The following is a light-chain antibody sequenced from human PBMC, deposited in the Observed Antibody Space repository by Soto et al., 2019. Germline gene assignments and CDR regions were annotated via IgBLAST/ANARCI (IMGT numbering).Light chain of an antibody. J-gene: IGKJ5*01. CDR3: QQRTNWPIT. CDR2: DAS. V-gene: IGKV3-11*01. CDR1: QSVGSY. Sequence: ENMLSQSPDALSLSQGERATLSCRASQSVGSYLAWYQQRPGQTPGLLIYDASNRATGIPARFGGSGSGTDFTLTISSLEPEDFAVYYCQQRTNWPITFGQGTRLEI.